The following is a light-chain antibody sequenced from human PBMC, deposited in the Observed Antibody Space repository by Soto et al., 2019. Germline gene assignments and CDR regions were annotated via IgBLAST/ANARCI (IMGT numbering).Light chain of an antibody. V-gene: IGKV3-11*01. Sequence: EVVLTQSPATLSLSPGERATLSCRASQNVRTFLDWYQQKPGQAPRRLIYAASNRATGIPARFSGSGSGTDFTLTISSLEPEDFAVYYCQQHSHWPPWTFGQGTRVEIQ. CDR3: QQHSHWPPWT. J-gene: IGKJ1*01. CDR2: AAS. CDR1: QNVRTF.